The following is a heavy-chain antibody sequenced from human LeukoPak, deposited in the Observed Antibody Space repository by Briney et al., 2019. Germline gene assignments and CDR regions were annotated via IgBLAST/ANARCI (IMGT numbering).Heavy chain of an antibody. D-gene: IGHD6-19*01. CDR1: GGSISSYY. J-gene: IGHJ4*02. CDR2: IYYSGST. V-gene: IGHV4-59*01. Sequence: SETLSLTCTVSGGSISSYYWSWIRQPPGKGLEWIGYIYYSGSTNYNPSLKGRVTISVDTSKNQFSLKLSSVTAADTAVYYCARAEAVAGTHPFDYWGQGTLVTVSS. CDR3: ARAEAVAGTHPFDY.